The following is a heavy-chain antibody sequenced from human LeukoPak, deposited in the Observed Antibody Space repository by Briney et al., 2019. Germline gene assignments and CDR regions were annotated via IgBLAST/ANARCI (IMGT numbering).Heavy chain of an antibody. V-gene: IGHV3-66*01. Sequence: GGSLRLSCAASGFTVSSNYMSWVRQAPGKGLEWVSVIYSGGSRYYADSVKGRFTISRDNSKNTLYLQMNSLRAEDTAVYYCARESREYGSGSYFHDYWGQGTLVTVSS. CDR3: ARESREYGSGSYFHDY. J-gene: IGHJ4*02. CDR1: GFTVSSNY. D-gene: IGHD3-10*01. CDR2: IYSGGSR.